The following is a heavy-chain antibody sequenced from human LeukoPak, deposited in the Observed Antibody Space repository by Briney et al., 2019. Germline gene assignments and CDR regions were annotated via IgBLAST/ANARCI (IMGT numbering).Heavy chain of an antibody. CDR3: AKEGTVTPIDY. Sequence: VQPGGSLRLSCAASAFTFSSYAMSWVRQAPGKGLEWVAFIRYDGSNKYSADSVKGRLTISRDISKNTLYLHMNSLRVEDTAVYYCAKEGTVTPIDYWGQGTLVTVSS. V-gene: IGHV3-30*02. CDR2: IRYDGSNK. CDR1: AFTFSSYA. J-gene: IGHJ4*02. D-gene: IGHD4-17*01.